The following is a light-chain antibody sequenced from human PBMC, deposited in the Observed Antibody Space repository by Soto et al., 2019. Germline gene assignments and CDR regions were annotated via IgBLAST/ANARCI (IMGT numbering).Light chain of an antibody. J-gene: IGKJ2*01. Sequence: EIVLTQSPGTLSLSPGETASLSCWASQSIVSNFLAWYQQRRGQPPRLLFYDSSRRAAGIPARFTGSGSGTAFTLTISSVEPEDSAVYYCQQTFHSPRTFGQGTRLEI. CDR2: DSS. CDR1: QSIVSNF. V-gene: IGKV3-20*01. CDR3: QQTFHSPRT.